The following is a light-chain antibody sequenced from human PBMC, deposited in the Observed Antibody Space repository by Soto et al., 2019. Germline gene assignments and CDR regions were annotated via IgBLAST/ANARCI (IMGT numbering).Light chain of an antibody. J-gene: IGLJ1*01. CDR2: DVT. CDR1: SNDVGRYNY. CDR3: NSYTSSSTYV. Sequence: QSALTQSASVSGSPGQSITISCIGTSNDVGRYNYVYWYQHHPGKAPKLMIYDVTYRPSGVSDRFSGSKSGNTASLTISGLQAEDEADYYCNSYTSSSTYVFGTGTKLTVL. V-gene: IGLV2-14*03.